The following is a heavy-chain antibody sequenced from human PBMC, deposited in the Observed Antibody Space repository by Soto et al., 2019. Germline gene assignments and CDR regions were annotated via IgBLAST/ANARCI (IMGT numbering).Heavy chain of an antibody. Sequence: PSETLSVTWSVSGGSINSYYWSWIRQPPGKGLEWIGYIYYSGSTNYNPSLKSRVTISVDTSKNQFSLKLSSVTAADTAVYYCARLYGLDAFDIWGQGTMVTVSS. J-gene: IGHJ3*02. CDR1: GGSINSYY. CDR3: ARLYGLDAFDI. V-gene: IGHV4-59*08. D-gene: IGHD3-16*02. CDR2: IYYSGST.